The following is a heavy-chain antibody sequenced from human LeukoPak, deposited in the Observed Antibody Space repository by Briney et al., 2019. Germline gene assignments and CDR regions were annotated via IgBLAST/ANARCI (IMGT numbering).Heavy chain of an antibody. D-gene: IGHD1-26*01. J-gene: IGHJ4*02. CDR2: ISAYNGNT. V-gene: IGHV1-18*01. CDR1: GYTFTSYG. CDR3: AASGGATTQVFDY. Sequence: ASVKVSCKASGYTFTSYGISWVRQAPGQGLEWMGWISAYNGNTNYAQKLQGRVTMTRDMSTSTVYMELSSLRSEDTAVYYCAASGGATTQVFDYWGQGTLVTVSS.